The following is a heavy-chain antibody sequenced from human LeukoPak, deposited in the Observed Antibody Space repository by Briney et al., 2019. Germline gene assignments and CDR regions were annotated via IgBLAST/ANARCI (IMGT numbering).Heavy chain of an antibody. CDR3: ARGNTYYYGSGTPQAWFDP. J-gene: IGHJ5*02. CDR2: IYYSGST. D-gene: IGHD3-10*01. V-gene: IGHV4-59*01. Sequence: SETLSLTCTVSGGSISSYYWSWIRQPPGKGLEWIGYIYYSGSTNYNPSLKSRVTISVDTSKNQFSLKLSSVTAADTAVYYCARGNTYYYGSGTPQAWFDPWGQGTLVTVSS. CDR1: GGSISSYY.